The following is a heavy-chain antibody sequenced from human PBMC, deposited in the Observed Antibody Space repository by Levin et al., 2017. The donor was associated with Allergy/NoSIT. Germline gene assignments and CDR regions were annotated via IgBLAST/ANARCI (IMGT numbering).Heavy chain of an antibody. CDR3: AKSVPGWGGSGKYPRQHDS. D-gene: IGHD1-26*01. V-gene: IGHV3-23*01. Sequence: PGGSLRLSCAASGFTFNIYAMNWVRQAPGKGLEWVSGISDDGRTTYYADSARGRFTVSRDNSRNTLYLQIDSLRAEDTAGYFCAKSVPGWGGSGKYPRQHDSWGQGTLVIVSS. J-gene: IGHJ4*02. CDR1: GFTFNIYA. CDR2: ISDDGRTT.